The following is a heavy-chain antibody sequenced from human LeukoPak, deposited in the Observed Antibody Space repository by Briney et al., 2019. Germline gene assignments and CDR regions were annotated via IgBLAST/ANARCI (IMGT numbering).Heavy chain of an antibody. D-gene: IGHD2-2*01. Sequence: SETLSLTCAVYGGSFSDFYWSWIRQPPGKGLEWIGEINHSGSTNYNPSLKSRVTISVDTSKNRFSLKLSSVTAADTAVYYCARSRGITRMVWFDPWGQGTLVTVSS. J-gene: IGHJ5*02. CDR3: ARSRGITRMVWFDP. V-gene: IGHV4-34*01. CDR1: GGSFSDFY. CDR2: INHSGST.